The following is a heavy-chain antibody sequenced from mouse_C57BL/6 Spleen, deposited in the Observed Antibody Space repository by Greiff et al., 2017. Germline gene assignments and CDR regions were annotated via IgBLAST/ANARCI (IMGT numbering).Heavy chain of an antibody. J-gene: IGHJ4*01. CDR1: GYTFTSYW. CDR2: IDPNSGGT. CDR3: ARPWYYGSQTYAMDY. D-gene: IGHD1-1*01. Sequence: VQLQQPGAELVKPGASVKLSCKASGYTFTSYWMHWVKQRPGRGLEWIGRIDPNSGGTTYNAKFKSKATLPVDKPSSTAYMQLSSLTSEDSAVYYGARPWYYGSQTYAMDYWGQGTSVTVSS. V-gene: IGHV1-72*01.